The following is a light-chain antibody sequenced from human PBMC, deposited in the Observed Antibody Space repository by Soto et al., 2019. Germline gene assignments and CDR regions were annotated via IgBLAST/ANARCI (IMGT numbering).Light chain of an antibody. CDR3: QHYDSYSEA. CDR1: QPISSW. V-gene: IGKV1-5*03. Sequence: DIQMTQAPSTLSGSVGDRVTITGRASQPISSWLAGYQQKPWKAPKLLIYMASTLKSGVPSRFSGSGSGTEFPLTISRLQPDDFATYYCQHYDSYSEAFGQRTKVELK. J-gene: IGKJ1*01. CDR2: MAS.